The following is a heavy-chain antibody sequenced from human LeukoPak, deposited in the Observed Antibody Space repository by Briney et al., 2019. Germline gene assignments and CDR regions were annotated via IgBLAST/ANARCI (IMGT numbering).Heavy chain of an antibody. CDR1: GGTFSSYA. CDR2: IIPIFGTA. CDR3: ARAGDCSSTSCHYYYYMDV. D-gene: IGHD2-2*01. Sequence: GASVKVSCKASGGTFSSYAISWVRQAPGQGLEWMGGIIPIFGTANYARKFQGRVTITADESTSTAYMELSSLRSEDTAVYYCARAGDCSSTSCHYYYYMDVWGKGTTVTVSS. V-gene: IGHV1-69*13. J-gene: IGHJ6*03.